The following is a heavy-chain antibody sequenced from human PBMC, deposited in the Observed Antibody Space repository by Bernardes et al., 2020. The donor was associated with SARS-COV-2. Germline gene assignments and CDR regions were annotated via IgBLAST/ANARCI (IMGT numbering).Heavy chain of an antibody. CDR2: IHPSDSDT. V-gene: IGHV5-51*01. D-gene: IGHD2-8*01. CDR1: GYMFTSYL. CDR3: ARGPPALMYNWFDP. J-gene: IGHJ5*02. Sequence: GGTLKISCKVSGYMFTSYLIGWVRQMPGKGLEWMGIIHPSDSDTRYSPSFQGQVTISADKSISTAYLQWSSLKASDTAMYYCARGPPALMYNWFDPWGQGTLVTVPS.